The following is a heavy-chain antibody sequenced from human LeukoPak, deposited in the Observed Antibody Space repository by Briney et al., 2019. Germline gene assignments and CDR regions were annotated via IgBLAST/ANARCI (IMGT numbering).Heavy chain of an antibody. D-gene: IGHD1-26*01. CDR3: ARDGGSGRGYYYYYGMDV. CDR1: GFPVNTNY. V-gene: IGHV3-53*01. Sequence: GGSLRLSCAASGFPVNTNYMSWVRQAPGKGLEWVSIMHSSGSTYYADSVKGRFTFSRDKSKNTLYLQMNSLRAEDTAVYYCARDGGSGRGYYYYYGMDVWGQGTTVTVSS. J-gene: IGHJ6*02. CDR2: MHSSGST.